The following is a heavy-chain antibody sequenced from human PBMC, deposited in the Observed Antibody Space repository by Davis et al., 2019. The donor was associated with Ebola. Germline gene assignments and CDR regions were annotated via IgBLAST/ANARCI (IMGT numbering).Heavy chain of an antibody. CDR1: GGSFSSYY. J-gene: IGHJ3*02. CDR3: AGYYDSSGSYRTFDI. Sequence: PSETLSLTCTVSGGSFSSYYWSWIRQPAGKGLEWIGRIHTSGSTYYNPSLKSRVTMSVDTSKNQFSLKLSSVTAADTAVYYCAGYYDSSGSYRTFDIWGQGTMVTVSS. CDR2: IHTSGST. V-gene: IGHV4-4*07. D-gene: IGHD3-22*01.